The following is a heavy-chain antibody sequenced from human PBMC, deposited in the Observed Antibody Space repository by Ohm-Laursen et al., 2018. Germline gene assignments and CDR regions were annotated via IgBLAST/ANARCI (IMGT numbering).Heavy chain of an antibody. D-gene: IGHD7-27*01. V-gene: IGHV4-34*01. CDR1: GGYFSGYY. CDR2: INHSGNR. CDR3: ARKKNWGMLDY. Sequence: GTLSLTCSVYGGYFSGYYWTWIRQTPGKGLEWIGEINHSGNRNFIPSLKSRVAMSVDTSKNQLSLKLTSVTAADTAVYYCARKKNWGMLDYWGQGTLVTVSS. J-gene: IGHJ4*02.